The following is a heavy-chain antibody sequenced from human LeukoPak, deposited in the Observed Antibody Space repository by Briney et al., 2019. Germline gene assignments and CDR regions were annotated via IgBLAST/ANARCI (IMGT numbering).Heavy chain of an antibody. CDR2: IHHRAGA. D-gene: IGHD2-21*02. CDR1: GGSFTDYY. Sequence: SETLSLTSAVYGGSFTDYYWSWIRHLPGKGLEWIGEIHHRAGANYNPSLWGRVTISADTSKNQFSLHLTSVTAADTATFYCARGPVRDDGLTGISYYFGLDVWGHGTTVTVFS. J-gene: IGHJ6*02. V-gene: IGHV4-34*01. CDR3: ARGPVRDDGLTGISYYFGLDV.